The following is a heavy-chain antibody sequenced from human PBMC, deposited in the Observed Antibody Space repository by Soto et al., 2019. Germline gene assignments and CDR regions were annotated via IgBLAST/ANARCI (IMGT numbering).Heavy chain of an antibody. Sequence: QVQLVESGGGVVQPGRSLRLSCAASGFTFSSYGMRWVRQAPGKGLEWVAVIRYDGSNKYYADSVKGRFTIARDNSKNTLYLQMNSMSAEDTAVYYCASDLWQQVVNWFYPWGQGSLVTVAS. D-gene: IGHD6-13*01. CDR3: ASDLWQQVVNWFYP. CDR2: IRYDGSNK. J-gene: IGHJ5*02. V-gene: IGHV3-33*01. CDR1: GFTFSSYG.